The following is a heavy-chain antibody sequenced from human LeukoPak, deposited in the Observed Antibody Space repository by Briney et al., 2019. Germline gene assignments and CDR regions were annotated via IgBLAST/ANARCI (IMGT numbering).Heavy chain of an antibody. V-gene: IGHV3-48*04. Sequence: GGSLRLSCVASGFAFSNHNMDWVRQAPGKGLEWVAYISSTGNSIYYADSVKGRFTFSRDNAKNSLYLQMNSLRAEDTAVYYCAKEASRGSSFAYTPIEKPYYLDYWGQGTLVTVSS. CDR2: ISSTGNSI. D-gene: IGHD5-18*01. J-gene: IGHJ4*02. CDR3: AKEASRGSSFAYTPIEKPYYLDY. CDR1: GFAFSNHN.